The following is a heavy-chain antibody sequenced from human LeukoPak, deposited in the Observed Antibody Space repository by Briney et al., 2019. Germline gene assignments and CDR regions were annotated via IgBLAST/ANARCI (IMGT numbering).Heavy chain of an antibody. CDR2: ISGSGDST. CDR3: AKDKGRDYAPLGPATIFY. J-gene: IGHJ4*02. CDR1: GLTFSSSA. Sequence: GGSLRLSCVGSGLTFSSSAMSWVRQAPGKGLQWVSAISGSGDSTHYSDSVKGRFTISRDNPKNTLYLQMNSLRAEDTAIYYCAKDKGRDYAPLGPATIFYGGKGPLVTVSS. V-gene: IGHV3-23*01. D-gene: IGHD4-17*01.